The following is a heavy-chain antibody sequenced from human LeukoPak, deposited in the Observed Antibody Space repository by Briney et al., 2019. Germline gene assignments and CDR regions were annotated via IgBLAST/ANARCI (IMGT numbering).Heavy chain of an antibody. CDR2: ISSNGGST. Sequence: GGSLRLSCAASGFTFSSYAMHWVRQAPGKGLEYVSAISSNGGSTYYANSVKGRFTISRDNSKNSLYLQMNSLRAEDTAVYYCARDRAARPNYYYYMDVWGKGTTVTVSS. CDR3: ARDRAARPNYYYYMDV. D-gene: IGHD6-6*01. V-gene: IGHV3-64*01. J-gene: IGHJ6*03. CDR1: GFTFSSYA.